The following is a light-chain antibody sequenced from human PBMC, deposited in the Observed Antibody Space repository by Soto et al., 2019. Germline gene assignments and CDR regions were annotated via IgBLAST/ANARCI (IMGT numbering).Light chain of an antibody. J-gene: IGLJ1*01. CDR2: EVS. V-gene: IGLV2-8*01. CDR3: TSYAGTTYV. Sequence: LTQPPSASGSPGQSVTISCTGTSSNVGGYNYVSWYQQHPGKAPKLMISEVSKRPSGVPDRFSGSKSGNTASLTVSGLQAEDEADYYCTSYAGTTYVFGTGTKVTVL. CDR1: SSNVGGYNY.